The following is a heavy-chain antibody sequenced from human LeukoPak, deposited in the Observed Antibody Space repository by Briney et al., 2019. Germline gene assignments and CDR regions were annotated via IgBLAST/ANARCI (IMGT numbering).Heavy chain of an antibody. J-gene: IGHJ4*02. CDR2: ISSSGSTI. D-gene: IGHD3-22*01. V-gene: IGHV3-11*01. Sequence: GRSLRLSYAASGFTFSDYYISSIRHAPRKWLEWVSYISSSGSTIYYADSVKGRFTISRDNAKNSLYLQMNSLRAEDTAVYYCARAGGDYDSSGYYGRGHFDYRGQGTLVTVSS. CDR1: GFTFSDYY. CDR3: ARAGGDYDSSGYYGRGHFDY.